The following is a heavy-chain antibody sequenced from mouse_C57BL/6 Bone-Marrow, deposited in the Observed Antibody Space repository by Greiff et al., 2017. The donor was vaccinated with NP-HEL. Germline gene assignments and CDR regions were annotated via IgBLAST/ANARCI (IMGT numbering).Heavy chain of an antibody. CDR3: RPRGSSRFDV. V-gene: IGHV1-64*01. CDR1: GYTFTSYW. J-gene: IGHJ1*03. CDR2: IHPNSGST. Sequence: QVQLQQPGAELVMPGASVKLSCKASGYTFTSYWMHWVKQRPGQGLEWIGMIHPNSGSTNYNEKFKSKATLTVDKSSSTAYMQLSSLTSEDSAVYYCRPRGSSRFDVWGTGTTVTVSS. D-gene: IGHD1-1*01.